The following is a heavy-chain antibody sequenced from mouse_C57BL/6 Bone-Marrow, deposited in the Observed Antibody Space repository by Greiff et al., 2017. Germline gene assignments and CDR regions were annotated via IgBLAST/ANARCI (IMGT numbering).Heavy chain of an antibody. CDR2: ISDGGSYT. J-gene: IGHJ2*01. CDR3: ARIYYYGLFDY. Sequence: EVQRVESGGGLVKPGGSLKLSCAASGFTFSSYAMSWVRQTPEKRLEWVATISDGGSYTYYPDNVKGRFTISRDNAKNNLYLQMSHLKSEDTAMYYCARIYYYGLFDYWGQGTTLPVS. CDR1: GFTFSSYA. D-gene: IGHD1-1*01. V-gene: IGHV5-4*01.